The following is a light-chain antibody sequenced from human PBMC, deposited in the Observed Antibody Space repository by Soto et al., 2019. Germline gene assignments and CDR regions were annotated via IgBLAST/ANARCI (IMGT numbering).Light chain of an antibody. J-gene: IGKJ5*01. CDR3: QQRSNWPPIT. Sequence: EVVLTQSPATLSLSPGEGATLSCRASQSVSSYLAWYQQRPGQAPRLLIYDASNRATGIPARFSGSGSGTDFTLTISCLEPEDFAVYYCQQRSNWPPITFGQGTRLEIK. CDR1: QSVSSY. V-gene: IGKV3-11*01. CDR2: DAS.